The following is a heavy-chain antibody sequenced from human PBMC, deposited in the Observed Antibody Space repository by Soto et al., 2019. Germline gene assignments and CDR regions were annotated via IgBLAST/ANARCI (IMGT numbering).Heavy chain of an antibody. Sequence: ASVKVCFKASGYPFTSFGISLVRGAPGQGLEWMGWISAYNGNTNYAQKLQGRVTMTTDTSTSTAYMELRSLRSDDTAVYYCARNIVPYVPEDYYGMDVWGQGTTVTVSS. CDR2: ISAYNGNT. CDR1: GYPFTSFG. CDR3: ARNIVPYVPEDYYGMDV. D-gene: IGHD3-16*01. J-gene: IGHJ6*01. V-gene: IGHV1-18*04.